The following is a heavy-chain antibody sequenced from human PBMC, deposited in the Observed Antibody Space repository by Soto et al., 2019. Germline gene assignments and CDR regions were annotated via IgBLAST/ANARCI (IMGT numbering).Heavy chain of an antibody. Sequence: PGGSLRLSCPAPGFTFSSYAMSWVRQVPGKGLDLVSAITGSGGSTYYSAYVKGRFTMSRDNAKKTLYLQMNSLRAEGTAVYXCAKYQSPYRSRWYPGWFEPWVQATLVNVAS. J-gene: IGHJ5*02. V-gene: IGHV3-23*01. CDR2: ITGSGGST. D-gene: IGHD6-13*01. CDR1: GFTFSSYA. CDR3: AKYQSPYRSRWYPGWFEP.